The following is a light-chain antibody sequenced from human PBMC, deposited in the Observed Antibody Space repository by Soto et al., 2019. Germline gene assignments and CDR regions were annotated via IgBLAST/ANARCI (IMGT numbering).Light chain of an antibody. CDR2: DAS. Sequence: IQMTQSPSSLSASVGDRVTITCQASQDSDKYLSWYQQKPGKAPELLIYDASNLETGVPSRFSGSGSGTEFTFTISSLQPEDIATYFCQQYASLPLTFGGGTKVDIK. CDR3: QQYASLPLT. CDR1: QDSDKY. J-gene: IGKJ4*01. V-gene: IGKV1-33*01.